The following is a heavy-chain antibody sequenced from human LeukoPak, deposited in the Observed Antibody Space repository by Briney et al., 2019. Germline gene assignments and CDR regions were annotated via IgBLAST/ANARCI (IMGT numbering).Heavy chain of an antibody. V-gene: IGHV4-59*12. CDR1: GGSISSYY. Sequence: PSETLSLTCTVSGGSISSYYWSWIRQPPGKGLEWIGYIYYSGSTNYNPSLESRVTISVDPSKNQFSLKLTSVTAADTAVYYCARTARRYTNNWYRQYYFDYWGQGTLVTVSS. CDR2: IYYSGST. J-gene: IGHJ4*02. CDR3: ARTARRYTNNWYRQYYFDY. D-gene: IGHD6-13*01.